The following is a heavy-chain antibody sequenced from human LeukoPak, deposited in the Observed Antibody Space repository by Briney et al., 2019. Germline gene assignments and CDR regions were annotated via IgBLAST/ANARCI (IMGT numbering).Heavy chain of an antibody. V-gene: IGHV4-59*01. Sequence: SETLSLTCTVSGGSISSYYWSWIRQPPGKGLEWIGYIYYSGSTNYNPSLKSRVTISVDTSKDQFSLKLSSMTAADTAVYYCARDSGDYDAFDIWGQGTMVAVSS. D-gene: IGHD4-17*01. CDR1: GGSISSYY. CDR2: IYYSGST. J-gene: IGHJ3*02. CDR3: ARDSGDYDAFDI.